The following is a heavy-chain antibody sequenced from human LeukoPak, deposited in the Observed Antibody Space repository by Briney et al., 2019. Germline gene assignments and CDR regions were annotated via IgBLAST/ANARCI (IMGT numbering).Heavy chain of an antibody. V-gene: IGHV4-61*02. CDR3: AGGRYYYGSGSTNWFDP. CDR1: GGSISSGSYY. J-gene: IGHJ5*02. CDR2: IYTSGST. D-gene: IGHD3-10*01. Sequence: SETLSLTCTVSGGSISSGSYYWSWIRQPAGKGLEWIGRIYTSGSTNYNPSLKSRVTISVDTSKNQFSLKLSSVTAADTAVYYWAGGRYYYGSGSTNWFDPWGQGTLVTVSS.